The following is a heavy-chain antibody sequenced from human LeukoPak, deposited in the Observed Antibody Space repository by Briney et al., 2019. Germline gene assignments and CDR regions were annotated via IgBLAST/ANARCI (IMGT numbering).Heavy chain of an antibody. Sequence: PSETLSLTCAVYGGSFSGYYWSWIRQPPGKGLEWIGEINHSGSTNYNPSLKSRVTISVDTSKNQFSLKLSSVTAADTAVYYCARGPPRSNYYDGSGYYHLDYWGQGTLVTVSS. CDR1: GGSFSGYY. CDR3: ARGPPRSNYYDGSGYYHLDY. V-gene: IGHV4-34*01. J-gene: IGHJ4*02. CDR2: INHSGST. D-gene: IGHD3-22*01.